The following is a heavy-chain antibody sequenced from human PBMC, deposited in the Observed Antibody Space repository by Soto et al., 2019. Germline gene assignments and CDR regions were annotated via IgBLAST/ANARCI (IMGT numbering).Heavy chain of an antibody. CDR1: GFTFSGYS. J-gene: IGHJ6*03. V-gene: IGHV3-21*01. Sequence: GGSQRLSYAASGFTFSGYSVNWVRQAPGKGLEWVSSISSSSSYIYYADSVKGRFTISRDNAKNSLYLQMNSLRAEDTAVYYCARDLRELELRRSYYYYYMDVWGKGTTVTVSS. CDR2: ISSSSSYI. CDR3: ARDLRELELRRSYYYYYMDV. D-gene: IGHD1-7*01.